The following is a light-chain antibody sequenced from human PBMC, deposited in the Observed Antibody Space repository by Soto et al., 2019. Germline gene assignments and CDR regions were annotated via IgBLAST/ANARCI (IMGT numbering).Light chain of an antibody. V-gene: IGLV2-14*01. CDR2: DVS. CDR3: SSYTSSSTLWV. CDR1: SSDVGGYNY. J-gene: IGLJ1*01. Sequence: QSVLTQPASGSGSPGQSITISCTGTSSDVGGYNYVSWYQQHPGKAPKLMIYDVSNRPSGVSNRFSGSKSGNTASLTISGLQAEDEADYYCSSYTSSSTLWVFGTGTKVTVL.